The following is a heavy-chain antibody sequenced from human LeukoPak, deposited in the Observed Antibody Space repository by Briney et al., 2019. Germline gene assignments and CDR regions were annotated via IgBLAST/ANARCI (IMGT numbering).Heavy chain of an antibody. CDR3: ARDSNGPAF. Sequence: PGGSLRLSCAASGLTVSNNYMSWVRQPPGKGLEWVSVIYSAGGTFYSDSVKGRFTISRDYSKNTLYLQMNSLRADDTAMYYCARDSNGPAFWGQGTLVTVSS. D-gene: IGHD6-19*01. CDR1: GLTVSNNY. V-gene: IGHV3-53*01. J-gene: IGHJ4*02. CDR2: IYSAGGT.